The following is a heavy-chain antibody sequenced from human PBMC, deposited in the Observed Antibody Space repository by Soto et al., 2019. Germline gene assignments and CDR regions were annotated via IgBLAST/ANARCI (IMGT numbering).Heavy chain of an antibody. CDR2: INPNGGST. V-gene: IGHV1-2*04. CDR3: AREYSSSWYRVEDYYYGMDX. J-gene: IGHJ6*02. Sequence: VKVSCKASGYTFTSYYMHWVRQAPGQGLEWMGIINPNGGSTNYAQKFQGWVTMTRDTSISTAYMELSRLRSEDTAVYYCAREYSSSWYRVEDYYYGMDXWGQGTTVTVS. D-gene: IGHD6-13*01. CDR1: GYTFTSYY.